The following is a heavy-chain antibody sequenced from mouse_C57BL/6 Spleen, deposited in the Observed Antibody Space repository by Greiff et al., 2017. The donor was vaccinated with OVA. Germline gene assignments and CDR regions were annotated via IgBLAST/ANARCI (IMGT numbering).Heavy chain of an antibody. CDR2: IHPNSGST. J-gene: IGHJ3*01. V-gene: IGHV1-64*01. D-gene: IGHD2-4*01. Sequence: QVQLKQPGAELVKPGASVKLSCKASGYTFTSYWMHWVKQRPGQGLEWIGMIHPNSGSTNYNEKFKSKATLTVDKSSSTAYMQLSSLTSEDSAVYYCARYYYDYDEGFAYWGQGTLVTVSA. CDR1: GYTFTSYW. CDR3: ARYYYDYDEGFAY.